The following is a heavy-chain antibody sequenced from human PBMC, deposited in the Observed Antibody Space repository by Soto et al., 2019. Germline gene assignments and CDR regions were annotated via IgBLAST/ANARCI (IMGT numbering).Heavy chain of an antibody. CDR2: IYYSGST. Sequence: SETLSLTCTVSGGSISSSSYYWGWIRQPPGKGLEWIGSIYYSGSTYYNPSLKSRVTISVDTSKNQFSLKLSSVTAADTAVYYCARGRGSGSSFYYYGMDVWGQGTTVTVSS. CDR3: ARGRGSGSSFYYYGMDV. D-gene: IGHD3-10*01. CDR1: GGSISSSSYY. V-gene: IGHV4-39*07. J-gene: IGHJ6*02.